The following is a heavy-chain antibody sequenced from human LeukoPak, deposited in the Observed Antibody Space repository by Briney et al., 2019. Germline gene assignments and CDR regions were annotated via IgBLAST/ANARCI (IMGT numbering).Heavy chain of an antibody. D-gene: IGHD3-22*01. CDR2: ISASGGNT. CDR1: GFTFSSSA. V-gene: IGHV3-23*01. J-gene: IGHJ4*02. CDR3: AKGAKDYYDSSGYWGIDY. Sequence: GGSLRLSCAASGFTFSSSAMSWVRQAPGKGLEWVSGISASGGNTYYTDSVKGRFTISRDNSKNTLFLQMNSLRAEDTAVYYSAKGAKDYYDSSGYWGIDYWGQGTLVTVSS.